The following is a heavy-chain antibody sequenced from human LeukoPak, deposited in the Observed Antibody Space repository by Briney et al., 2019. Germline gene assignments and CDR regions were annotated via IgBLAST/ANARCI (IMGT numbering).Heavy chain of an antibody. D-gene: IGHD6-19*01. CDR1: GFTFSSYG. V-gene: IGHV3-30*18. CDR2: ISYDGSNK. CDR3: AKDHSSGWETRLDY. J-gene: IGHJ4*02. Sequence: GGSLRLSCAASGFTFSSYGMHWVRQAPGKGLEWVAVISYDGSNKYYADSVKGRFTISRDNSKNTLYLQMNSLRAEDAAVYYCAKDHSSGWETRLDYWGQGTLVTVSS.